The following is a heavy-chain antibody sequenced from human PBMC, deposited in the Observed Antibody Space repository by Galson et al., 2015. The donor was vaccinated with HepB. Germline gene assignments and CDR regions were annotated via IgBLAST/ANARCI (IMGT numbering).Heavy chain of an antibody. Sequence: SVKVSCKASGGTFSSYGISWVRQAPGQGLEWMGGIIPIFNKTNHAQKFQGRVTITADESTNTAYMELSSLSFEDTAVYYCARLSQFRFLADAFYIWGQGTMVTVSS. CDR2: IIPIFNKT. J-gene: IGHJ3*02. CDR1: GGTFSSYG. V-gene: IGHV1-69*01. CDR3: ARLSQFRFLADAFYI. D-gene: IGHD3-3*01.